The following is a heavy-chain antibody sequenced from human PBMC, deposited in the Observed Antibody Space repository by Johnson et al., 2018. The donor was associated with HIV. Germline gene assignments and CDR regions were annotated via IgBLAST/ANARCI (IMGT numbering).Heavy chain of an antibody. CDR3: ARSQYPGTRDAFDI. J-gene: IGHJ3*02. CDR2: ISYDGSNK. V-gene: IGHV3-30-3*01. D-gene: IGHD1-1*01. Sequence: VQLLESGGGVVQPGRSLRLSCAASGFTFSSYAMHWVRQAPGKGLEWVAVISYDGSNKYYADSVKGRFTISRDNSKNTLYLQMNSLRAEDTAVYYCARSQYPGTRDAFDIWGQGTMVTVSS. CDR1: GFTFSSYA.